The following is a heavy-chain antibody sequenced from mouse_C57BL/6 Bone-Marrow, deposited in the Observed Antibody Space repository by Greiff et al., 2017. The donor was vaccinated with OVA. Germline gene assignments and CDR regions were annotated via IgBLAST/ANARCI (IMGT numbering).Heavy chain of an antibody. CDR3: AREGLYDYGSSYIFDV. Sequence: VQLQQSDAELVKPGASVKISCKVSGYTFTDHTIHWMKQRPEQGLEWIGYIYPRDGSTKYNEKFKCKATLTADKSSSTAYMQLNSLTSEDSAVYFCAREGLYDYGSSYIFDVWGTGTTVTVSS. CDR2: IYPRDGST. D-gene: IGHD1-1*01. V-gene: IGHV1-78*01. CDR1: GYTFTDHT. J-gene: IGHJ1*03.